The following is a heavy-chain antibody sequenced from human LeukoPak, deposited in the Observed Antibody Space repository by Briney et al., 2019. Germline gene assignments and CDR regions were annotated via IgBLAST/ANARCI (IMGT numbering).Heavy chain of an antibody. V-gene: IGHV5-10-1*01. Sequence: GESLRISCKVSGCRFTSYWINWVRQMPGKGLEWMGRIDPSDSYTKYSPSFQGHVTISADKSISTAYLQWSSLKASHTAMYYCARQVAFQVDYWGQGTLVTV. CDR3: ARQVAFQVDY. CDR1: GCRFTSYW. J-gene: IGHJ4*02. CDR2: IDPSDSYT.